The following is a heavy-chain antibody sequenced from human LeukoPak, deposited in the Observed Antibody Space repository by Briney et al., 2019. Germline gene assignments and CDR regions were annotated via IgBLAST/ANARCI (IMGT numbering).Heavy chain of an antibody. J-gene: IGHJ6*03. V-gene: IGHV3-30*18. CDR2: ISYDGSNK. CDR1: GFTFSSYG. CDR3: AKGGVGATRNYYYYMDV. Sequence: GGSLRLSCAASGFTFSSYGMHWVRQAPGKGLEWVAVISYDGSNKYYADSVKGRFTISRDNSKNTLYLQMNSLRAEDTAVYYCAKGGVGATRNYYYYMDVWGKGTTVTVSS. D-gene: IGHD1-26*01.